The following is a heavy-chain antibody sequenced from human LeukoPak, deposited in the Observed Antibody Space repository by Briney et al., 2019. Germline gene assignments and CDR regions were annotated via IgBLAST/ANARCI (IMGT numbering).Heavy chain of an antibody. Sequence: GGSLRLSCAASGFTFSDYYMSWIRQAPGKGLEWVSYISSSGSTIYYADSVKGRFTISRDNAKNSLYLQMNSLRAEDTAVYYCARYRIRHPYGDLFHWGQGTLVTVSS. D-gene: IGHD4-17*01. V-gene: IGHV3-11*01. J-gene: IGHJ4*02. CDR1: GFTFSDYY. CDR3: ARYRIRHPYGDLFH. CDR2: ISSSGSTI.